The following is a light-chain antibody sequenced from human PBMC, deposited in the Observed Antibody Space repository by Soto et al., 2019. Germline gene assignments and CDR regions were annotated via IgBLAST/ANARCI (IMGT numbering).Light chain of an antibody. J-gene: IGLJ1*01. CDR2: SDD. CDR3: AAWNDNPNGPGYV. Sequence: QSVLTQPASASGTPGQRVTISCSGSSSNLGSNYVNWYQRLLGTAPKLLIYSDDQRPSGVPDRFSGSKSGTSASLVISGLQSEDEADYFCAAWNDNPNGPGYVFGTGTKVTV. V-gene: IGLV1-44*01. CDR1: SSNLGSNY.